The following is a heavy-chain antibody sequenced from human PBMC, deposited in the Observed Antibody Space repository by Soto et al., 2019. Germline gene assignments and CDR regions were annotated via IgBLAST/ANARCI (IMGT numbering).Heavy chain of an antibody. J-gene: IGHJ4*02. D-gene: IGHD3-16*02. CDR3: ARSTNYDYVWGSSRFSDYFDY. V-gene: IGHV4-4*02. CDR2: IYHSGST. CDR1: GGSISSSNW. Sequence: SETLSLTCAVSGGSISSSNWWSWVRQPPGKGLEWIGEIYHSGSTNYNPSLKSRVTISVDKSKNQFSLKLSSVTAADTAVYYCARSTNYDYVWGSSRFSDYFDYWGQGTLVTVSS.